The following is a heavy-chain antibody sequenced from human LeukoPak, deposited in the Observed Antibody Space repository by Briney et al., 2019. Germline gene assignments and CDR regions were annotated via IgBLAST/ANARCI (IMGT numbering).Heavy chain of an antibody. V-gene: IGHV3-23*01. D-gene: IGHD3-10*01. CDR2: ISGSGGTT. J-gene: IGHJ6*03. Sequence: PGGSLRLSFAASGFTFISYAISWGRQAPGKGLGLVSAISGSGGTTSYAASVKGRFSMSRDNSKSTLYMQMISLRAEDTGVYYCAKGFGGLYYYYYMDVWGKGTTVTVS. CDR1: GFTFISYA. CDR3: AKGFGGLYYYYYMDV.